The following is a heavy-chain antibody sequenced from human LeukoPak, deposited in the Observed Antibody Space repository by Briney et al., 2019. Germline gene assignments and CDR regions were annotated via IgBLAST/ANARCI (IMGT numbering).Heavy chain of an antibody. Sequence: SETLSLTCAVYGGSFSGYYWSWIRRPPGKGLEWIGEINHSGSTNYNPSLKSRVTISVDTSKNQFSLKLSSVTAADTAVYYCARGTLILWSNWFDPWGQGTLVTVSS. CDR2: INHSGST. CDR1: GGSFSGYY. V-gene: IGHV4-34*01. CDR3: ARGTLILWSNWFDP. J-gene: IGHJ5*02. D-gene: IGHD2-21*01.